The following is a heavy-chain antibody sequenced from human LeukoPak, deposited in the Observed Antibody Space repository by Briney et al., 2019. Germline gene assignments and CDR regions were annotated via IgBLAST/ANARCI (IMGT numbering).Heavy chain of an antibody. J-gene: IGHJ6*03. D-gene: IGHD2-2*02. CDR1: GFTFSSYG. CDR2: IWYDGSNK. V-gene: IGHV3-33*01. Sequence: GGSLRLSCAASGFTFSSYGMHWVRQAPGKGLEWVAVIWYDGSNKYYADSVKGGFTISRDNSKNTLYLQMNSLRAEDTAVYYCAVTLYPLSSSYTMDVWGKGTTVTVSS. CDR3: AVTLYPLSSSYTMDV.